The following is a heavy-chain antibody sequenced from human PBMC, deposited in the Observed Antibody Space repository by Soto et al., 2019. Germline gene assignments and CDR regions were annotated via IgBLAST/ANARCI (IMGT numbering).Heavy chain of an antibody. CDR2: ISDSGGST. Sequence: GGSLRLYCVVSGSTFSSDDMSWVRQAPGRGLEWVSGISDSGGSTYYADSVKGRFTISRDNAKNTLYLQMKSLRVEDTALYYCAKDGGWSLAVAGLFDYWGPGTQVTVSS. V-gene: IGHV3-23*01. CDR1: GSTFSSDD. J-gene: IGHJ4*02. CDR3: AKDGGWSLAVAGLFDY. D-gene: IGHD6-19*01.